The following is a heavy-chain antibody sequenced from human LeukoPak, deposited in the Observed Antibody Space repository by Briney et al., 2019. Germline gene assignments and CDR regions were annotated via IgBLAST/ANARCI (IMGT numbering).Heavy chain of an antibody. V-gene: IGHV3-23*01. D-gene: IGHD1-26*01. Sequence: GGSLRLSCAASGFTSGIYAMSWVRQAPGKGLEWVSAFSGGGDSFYADSVKGRFTISRDTSNKILYLRMSSLRAEDTAVYYCAKGGKWDVTPFDYWGQGTLVTVSS. CDR2: FSGGGDS. J-gene: IGHJ4*02. CDR3: AKGGKWDVTPFDY. CDR1: GFTSGIYA.